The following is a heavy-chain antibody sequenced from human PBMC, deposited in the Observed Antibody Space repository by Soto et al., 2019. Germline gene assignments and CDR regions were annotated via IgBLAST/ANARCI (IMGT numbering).Heavy chain of an antibody. V-gene: IGHV4-4*02. CDR2: IFHSGST. CDR1: GGSISSNNW. Sequence: SETLSLTCAVSGGSISSNNWWGWVRQPPGKGLEWIGEIFHSGSTTYSPSFQGQVTISADKSISTAYLQWSSLKASDTAMYHCARLTNIFDFDYWGHGTLVTVSS. J-gene: IGHJ4*01. CDR3: ARLTNIFDFDY. D-gene: IGHD2-21*01.